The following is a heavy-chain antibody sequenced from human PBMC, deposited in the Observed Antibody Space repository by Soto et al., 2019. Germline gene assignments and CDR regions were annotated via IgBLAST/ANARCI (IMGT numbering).Heavy chain of an antibody. CDR2: ISGSGGST. Sequence: GGSLRLSCAASGFTFSSYAMSWVRRAPGKGLEWVSVISGSGGSTYYADSVKGRFTISRDNSKNTVYLQMNSLRAEDTAVYYCAKVRLWPSGFDPWGQGTLVTVSS. V-gene: IGHV3-23*01. CDR3: AKVRLWPSGFDP. D-gene: IGHD3-10*01. J-gene: IGHJ5*02. CDR1: GFTFSSYA.